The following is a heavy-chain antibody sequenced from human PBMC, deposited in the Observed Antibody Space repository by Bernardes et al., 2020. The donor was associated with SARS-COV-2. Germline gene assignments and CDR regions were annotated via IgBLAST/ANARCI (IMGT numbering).Heavy chain of an antibody. CDR1: GFTFDDYA. D-gene: IGHD3-10*01. Sequence: GGSLRLSCAASGFTFDDYAMHWVRQAPGKGLEWVSGISWNSGSIGYADSVKGRFTISRDNAKNSLYLQMNSLRAEDTALYYCAKDIGWGYGSGSYFDYWGQGTLVTVSS. CDR3: AKDIGWGYGSGSYFDY. CDR2: ISWNSGSI. J-gene: IGHJ4*02. V-gene: IGHV3-9*01.